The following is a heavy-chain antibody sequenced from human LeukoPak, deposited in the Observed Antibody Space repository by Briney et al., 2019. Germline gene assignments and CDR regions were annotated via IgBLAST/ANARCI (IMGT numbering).Heavy chain of an antibody. CDR3: TRSFRLGGLDWFDP. V-gene: IGHV4-39*01. Sequence: KSSETLSLTCTVSGGSISSSSYYWGWIRQPPGKGLEWIGSIYYTGTTYYNPSLKSRVTTSVDTSKNQFSLKLSSVTAADTAVYYCTRSFRLGGLDWFDPWGQGTLVTVSS. CDR1: GGSISSSSYY. D-gene: IGHD1-26*01. CDR2: IYYTGTT. J-gene: IGHJ5*02.